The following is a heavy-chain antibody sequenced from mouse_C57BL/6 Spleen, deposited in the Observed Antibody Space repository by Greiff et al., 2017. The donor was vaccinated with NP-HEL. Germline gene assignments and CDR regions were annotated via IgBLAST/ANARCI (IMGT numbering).Heavy chain of an antibody. J-gene: IGHJ2*01. CDR1: GYAFTSYW. D-gene: IGHD2-12*01. CDR2: IYPGDGET. CDR3: ARARGYLLLDY. Sequence: QVQLQQSGPELVKPGASVKISCKASGYAFTSYWMNWVKQRPGKGLEWIGRIYPGDGETNYNGKFKGKATLTADKSSSTAYKHSSLLTYDDSAVYFGARARGYLLLDYWGQGTTLTVSS. V-gene: IGHV1-82*01.